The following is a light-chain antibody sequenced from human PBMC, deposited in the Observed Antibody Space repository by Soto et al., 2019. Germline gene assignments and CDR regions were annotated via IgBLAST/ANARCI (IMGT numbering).Light chain of an antibody. J-gene: IGKJ4*01. Sequence: EIVMTQSPATLSVSPGERATLSCRASQSVSRSLAWYQQKPGQAPRLLIYGASTRAADIPARFSGSGSGTDFTLTITGRQSEDFAVYYCQQYGSSPATFGGGTKVEIK. V-gene: IGKV3-15*01. CDR2: GAS. CDR1: QSVSRS. CDR3: QQYGSSPAT.